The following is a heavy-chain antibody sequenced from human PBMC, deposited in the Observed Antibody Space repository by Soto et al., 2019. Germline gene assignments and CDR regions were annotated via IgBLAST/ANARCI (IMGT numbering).Heavy chain of an antibody. D-gene: IGHD6-19*01. V-gene: IGHV1-69*06. CDR2: IIPIFGTA. CDR3: ASSFRKYSSGRYGDY. CDR1: GGTFSSYA. J-gene: IGHJ4*02. Sequence: SVKVSCKASGGTFSSYAISWVRQAPGQGLEWMGGIIPIFGTANYAQKFQGRVTITADKSTSTAYMGLSSLRSEDTAVYYCASSFRKYSSGRYGDYWGQGTLVTVSS.